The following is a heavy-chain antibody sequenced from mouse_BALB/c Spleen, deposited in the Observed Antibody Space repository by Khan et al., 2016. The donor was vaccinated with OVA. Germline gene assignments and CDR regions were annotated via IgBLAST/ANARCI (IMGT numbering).Heavy chain of an antibody. V-gene: IGHV5-6*01. D-gene: IGHD4-1*01. CDR3: ADHLSGSCAY. J-gene: IGHJ3*01. CDR2: TSSGGDYT. Sequence: EVELVESGGDLVKPGGSLKLSCAASGFTFSSYSMSWVRQTPDKRLEWVASTSSGGDYTYYPDSVKGRFTISRDNAKNTLYLQMSDLKSEDTAMYYCADHLSGSCAYWGQGTLVTVSA. CDR1: GFTFSSYS.